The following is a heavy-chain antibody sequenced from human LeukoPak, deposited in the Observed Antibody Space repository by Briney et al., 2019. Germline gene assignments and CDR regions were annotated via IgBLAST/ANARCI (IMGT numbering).Heavy chain of an antibody. CDR3: ARGLPYYYDSSGYYSPYYFDY. CDR2: ISAYNGNT. Sequence: GASVKVSCKASGYTFTSYGISWVRQAPGQGLEWMGWISAYNGNTNYAQKPQGRVTMTTDTSTSTAYMELRSLRSDDTAVYYCARGLPYYYDSSGYYSPYYFDYWGQGTLVTVSS. J-gene: IGHJ4*02. CDR1: GYTFTSYG. V-gene: IGHV1-18*01. D-gene: IGHD3-22*01.